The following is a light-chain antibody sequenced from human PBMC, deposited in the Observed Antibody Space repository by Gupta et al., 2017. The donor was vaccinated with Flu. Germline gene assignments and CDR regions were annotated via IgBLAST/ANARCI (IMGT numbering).Light chain of an antibody. CDR3: ATVDDSGSGWV. CDR1: DSNVGVNN. CDR2: SDD. J-gene: IGLJ3*02. Sequence: ATISCSGTDSNVGVNNVNCYQQRPAAAPNLVLYSDDQRHSGVPDRFSGSKSGTSASLAISGLRAEDEADYYCATVDDSGSGWVFGGGTRLTVL. V-gene: IGLV1-47*01.